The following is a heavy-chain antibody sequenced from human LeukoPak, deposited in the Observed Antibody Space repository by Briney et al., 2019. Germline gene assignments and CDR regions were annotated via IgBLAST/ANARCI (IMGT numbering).Heavy chain of an antibody. CDR2: ISGSGGST. CDR3: AKPRYYSSKMLVRTYYFDY. J-gene: IGHJ4*02. Sequence: GGSLRLSCAASGFTFSSYAMSWVRQAPGKGLEWVSAISGSGGSTYYADSVKGRFTISRDNSKNTLYLQMNSLRAEDTAVYYCAKPRYYSSKMLVRTYYFDYWGQGTLVTVSS. V-gene: IGHV3-23*01. D-gene: IGHD6-13*01. CDR1: GFTFSSYA.